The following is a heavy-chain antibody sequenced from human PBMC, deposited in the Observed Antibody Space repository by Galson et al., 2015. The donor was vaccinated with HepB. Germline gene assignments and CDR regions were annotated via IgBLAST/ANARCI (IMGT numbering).Heavy chain of an antibody. V-gene: IGHV4-59*08. CDR3: VRQKGSMMPFDF. CDR1: GGSIRDYY. Sequence: ETLSLTCTVSGGSIRDYYWGWIRQPPGKGLEWIGNIFFSGSTNYNPSLKSRVTISVDTSKNQFSLKLNSLTAAETAVYYCVRQKGSMMPFDFWGRGTLVTVSS. CDR2: IFFSGST. J-gene: IGHJ4*02. D-gene: IGHD3-16*01.